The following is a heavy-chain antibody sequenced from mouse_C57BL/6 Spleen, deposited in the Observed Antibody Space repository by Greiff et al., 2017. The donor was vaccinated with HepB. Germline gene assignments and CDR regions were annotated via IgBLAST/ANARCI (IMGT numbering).Heavy chain of an antibody. J-gene: IGHJ4*01. CDR1: GFTFSDYY. CDR2: ISNGGGST. D-gene: IGHD2-1*01. CDR3: ARQEDYGNYFYAMDY. V-gene: IGHV5-12*01. Sequence: EVKLEESGGGLVQPGGSLKLSCAASGFTFSDYYMYWVRQTPEKRLEWVAYISNGGGSTYYPDTVKGRFTISRDNAKNTLYLQMSRLKSEDTAMYYCARQEDYGNYFYAMDYWGQGTSVTVSS.